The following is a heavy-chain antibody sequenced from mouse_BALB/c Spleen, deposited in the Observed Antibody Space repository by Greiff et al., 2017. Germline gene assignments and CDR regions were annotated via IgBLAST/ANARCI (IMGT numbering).Heavy chain of an antibody. CDR3: ARDGRDFDV. Sequence: EVKLMESGGGLVQPGGSLKLSCAASGFTFSSYGMSWVRQTPDKRLELVATINSNGGSTYYPDSVKGRFTISRDNAKNTLYLQMSSLKSEDTAMYYCARDGRDFDVWGAGTTVTVSS. D-gene: IGHD3-1*01. CDR2: INSNGGST. J-gene: IGHJ1*01. V-gene: IGHV5-6-3*01. CDR1: GFTFSSYG.